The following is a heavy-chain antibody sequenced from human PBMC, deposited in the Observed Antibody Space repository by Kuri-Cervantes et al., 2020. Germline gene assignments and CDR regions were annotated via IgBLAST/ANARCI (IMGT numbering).Heavy chain of an antibody. V-gene: IGHV3-13*01. D-gene: IGHD2/OR15-2a*01. CDR2: IGAGGDT. J-gene: IGHJ4*02. Sequence: GGSLRLSCAASGFTFGNSDMHWVRQATGKGLEWVSAIGAGGDTYYPGSVKGRFTISRDNAKNSLYLQMNSLRGEDTAVYYCAGDRSFCNNHVSFIDFLGQGTLVTVSS. CDR3: AGDRSFCNNHVSFIDF. CDR1: GFTFGNSD.